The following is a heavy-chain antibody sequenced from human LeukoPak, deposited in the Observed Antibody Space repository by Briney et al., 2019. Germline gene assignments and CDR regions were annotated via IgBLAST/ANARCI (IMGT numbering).Heavy chain of an antibody. D-gene: IGHD1-14*01. CDR2: INANSGTT. CDR3: ANTISGGLAVSADWFLP. J-gene: IGHJ5*01. V-gene: IGHV3-23*01. CDR1: GCAFSVHA. Sequence: GGSLRLSCAASGCAFSVHAMLLLRQPPGKGLEWVSTINANSGTTSYAASVRGRFTISRDNSKNALYLQLTVLRADDTATYYCANTISGGLAVSADWFLPLGQGTLVVVSS.